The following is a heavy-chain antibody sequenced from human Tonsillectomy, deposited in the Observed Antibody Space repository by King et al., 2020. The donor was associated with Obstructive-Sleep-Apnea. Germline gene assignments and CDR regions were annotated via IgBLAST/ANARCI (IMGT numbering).Heavy chain of an antibody. CDR1: GGSISGADYY. J-gene: IGHJ4*02. CDR3: ARLSSGWGFDY. Sequence: VQLQESGPGLVKPSQTLSLTCTVSGGSISGADYYWSWIRQPPGKGLEWIGYIYYSGNTYYNSSLKSRVTISVDTSKNQFSLKLSSVTAADTAVYSCARLSSGWGFDYWGQGTLVTVSS. V-gene: IGHV4-30-4*01. D-gene: IGHD6-19*01. CDR2: IYYSGNT.